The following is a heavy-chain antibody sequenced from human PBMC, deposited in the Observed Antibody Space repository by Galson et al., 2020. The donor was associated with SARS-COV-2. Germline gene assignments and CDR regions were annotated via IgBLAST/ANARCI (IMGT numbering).Heavy chain of an antibody. CDR2: ITRYGGT. Sequence: SQASETLSLTCDVDGGPFSGYYWTWIRQPPGKGLEYIGEITRYGGTNYNPSLKSRVTMSVDTSKTQFSLKLTSVTAADTGVYYCARGFTMLRGVILGYEYWGQGTLVTVSS. J-gene: IGHJ4*02. V-gene: IGHV4-34*01. CDR1: GGPFSGYY. CDR3: ARGFTMLRGVILGYEY. D-gene: IGHD3-10*01.